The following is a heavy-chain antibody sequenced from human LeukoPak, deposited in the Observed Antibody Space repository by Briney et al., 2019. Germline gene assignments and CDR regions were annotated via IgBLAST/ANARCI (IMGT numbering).Heavy chain of an antibody. Sequence: SETLSLTCTVSGGSISSGSYYWSWIRQPAGKGLGWIGRIYTSGSTNYNPSLKSRVTISVDTSKNQFSLKLSSVTAADTAVYYCARGMVVTPRSHWFDPWGQGTLVTVSS. V-gene: IGHV4-61*02. J-gene: IGHJ5*02. D-gene: IGHD4-23*01. CDR1: GGSISSGSYY. CDR3: ARGMVVTPRSHWFDP. CDR2: IYTSGST.